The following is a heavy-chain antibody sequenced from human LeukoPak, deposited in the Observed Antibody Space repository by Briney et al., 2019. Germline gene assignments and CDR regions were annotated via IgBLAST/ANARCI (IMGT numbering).Heavy chain of an antibody. CDR2: ISSSSSYI. CDR1: GFTFSSYA. V-gene: IGHV3-21*01. D-gene: IGHD1-26*01. Sequence: GGSLRLSCAASGFTFSSYAMSWVRQAPGKGLEWVSSISSSSSYIYYADSVKGRFTISRDNAKNSLYLQMNSLRAEDTAVYYCARGVGAIFYWGQGTLVTVSS. CDR3: ARGVGAIFY. J-gene: IGHJ4*02.